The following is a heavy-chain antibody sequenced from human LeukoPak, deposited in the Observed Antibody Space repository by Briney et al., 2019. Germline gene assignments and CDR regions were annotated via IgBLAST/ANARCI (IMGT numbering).Heavy chain of an antibody. V-gene: IGHV1-2*02. CDR3: ARNIWFGESSDGSDI. J-gene: IGHJ3*02. D-gene: IGHD3-10*01. Sequence: ASVTVSSTASGYTFTSYGISWVRQAPGQGLEWMGWINPNSGGTNYAQKFQGRVTMTRDTSISTAYMELSRLRSDDTAMYYCARNIWFGESSDGSDIWGQGTMVTVSS. CDR1: GYTFTSYG. CDR2: INPNSGGT.